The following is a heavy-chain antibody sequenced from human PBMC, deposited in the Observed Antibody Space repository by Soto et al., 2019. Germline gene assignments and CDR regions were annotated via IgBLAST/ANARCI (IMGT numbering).Heavy chain of an antibody. Sequence: ASVKVSCKASGYTFTSYAMHWVRQAPGQGLEWMGWMNPNSGNTGYAQKFQGRVTMTRNTSISTAYMELSSLRSEDTAVYYCARGRVVPVYYYYYMDVWGKGTTVTVSS. V-gene: IGHV1-8*02. D-gene: IGHD2-2*01. CDR1: GYTFTSYA. CDR3: ARGRVVPVYYYYYMDV. CDR2: MNPNSGNT. J-gene: IGHJ6*03.